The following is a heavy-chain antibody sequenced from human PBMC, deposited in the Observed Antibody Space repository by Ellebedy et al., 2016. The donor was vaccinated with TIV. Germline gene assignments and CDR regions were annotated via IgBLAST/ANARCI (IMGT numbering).Heavy chain of an antibody. CDR3: TRSYGARTSGP. V-gene: IGHV3-48*04. Sequence: GESLKISCTASGFIVSTNHMNWVRQAPGKGLEWVSYISGSASVTAYADSVKGRFTISRDNARTSLYLQMNSLRVDDTAMYYCTRSYGARTSGPWGQGTLVTVSS. CDR1: GFIVSTNH. D-gene: IGHD3-16*01. CDR2: ISGSASVT. J-gene: IGHJ5*02.